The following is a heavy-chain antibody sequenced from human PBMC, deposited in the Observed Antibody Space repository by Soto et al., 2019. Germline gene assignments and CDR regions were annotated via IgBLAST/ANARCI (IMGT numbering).Heavy chain of an antibody. V-gene: IGHV4-34*01. CDR1: GDSFSGPY. CDR2: INHSGST. CDR3: ARLEVTSADSFDV. D-gene: IGHD2-21*02. Sequence: QVQLQQWGAGLLKPSETLSLTCAVYGDSFSGPYWTWIRQTPGKGLECIGEINHSGSTDYHPSLKSRVTISVDTSKNQFSLNLSSVSAADTAVYFCARLEVTSADSFDVWGPGTMVTVSS. J-gene: IGHJ3*01.